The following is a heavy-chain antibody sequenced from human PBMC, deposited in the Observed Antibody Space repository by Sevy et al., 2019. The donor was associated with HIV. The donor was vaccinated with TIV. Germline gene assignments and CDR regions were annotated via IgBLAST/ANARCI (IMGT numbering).Heavy chain of an antibody. J-gene: IGHJ4*02. Sequence: GGSLRLSCAASGFTFSSYEMNWVRQAPGEGPEWVSSITSSAANKYYSDSVKGRFTISRDNAKNSLFLQMNSLRAEDTAVYYCVRDSPPSATTVAHFDYWGQGTLVTVSS. CDR1: GFTFSSYE. CDR3: VRDSPPSATTVAHFDY. V-gene: IGHV3-48*03. CDR2: ITSSAANK. D-gene: IGHD4-17*01.